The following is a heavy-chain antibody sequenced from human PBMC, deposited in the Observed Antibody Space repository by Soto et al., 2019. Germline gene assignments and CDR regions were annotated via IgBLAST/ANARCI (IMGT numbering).Heavy chain of an antibody. J-gene: IGHJ5*02. D-gene: IGHD3-22*01. CDR2: INAGNGNT. Sequence: ASVKVSCKASGYTFTSYAMHWVRQAPGQRLEWMGWINAGNGNTKYSQKFQGRVTITRDTSASTAYMELSSLRSEDTAVYYCARDNRYYDSSGYQGVWFDPWGQGTLVTVSS. CDR3: ARDNRYYDSSGYQGVWFDP. CDR1: GYTFTSYA. V-gene: IGHV1-3*01.